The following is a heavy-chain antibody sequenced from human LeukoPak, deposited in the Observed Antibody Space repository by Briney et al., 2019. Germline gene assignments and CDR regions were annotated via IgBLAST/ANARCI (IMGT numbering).Heavy chain of an antibody. CDR3: ARADQQLATYYYYYMDV. CDR2: IIPIFGTA. D-gene: IGHD6-13*01. J-gene: IGHJ6*03. V-gene: IGHV1-69*05. Sequence: ASVKVSCKASGGTFSSYAISWVRQAPGQGLEWMGGIIPIFGTANYAQKFQGRVTITTDESTSTAYMELSSLRSEDTAVYYCARADQQLATYYYYYMDVWGKGTTVTVSS. CDR1: GGTFSSYA.